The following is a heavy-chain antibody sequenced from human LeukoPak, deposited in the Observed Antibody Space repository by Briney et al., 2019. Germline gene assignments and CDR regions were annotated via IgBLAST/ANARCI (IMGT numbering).Heavy chain of an antibody. V-gene: IGHV1-2*02. Sequence: ASVKVSCKASGYTFTGYYMHWVRQAPGQGLEWMGWINPNSGGTNYAQKFQGRVTMTRNTSISTAYMELSSLRSEDTAVYYCARGKRATSIFDYWGQGTLVTVSS. D-gene: IGHD6-25*01. CDR2: INPNSGGT. CDR1: GYTFTGYY. J-gene: IGHJ4*02. CDR3: ARGKRATSIFDY.